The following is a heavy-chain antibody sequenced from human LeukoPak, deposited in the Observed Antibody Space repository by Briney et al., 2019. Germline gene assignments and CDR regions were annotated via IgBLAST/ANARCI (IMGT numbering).Heavy chain of an antibody. CDR1: GGSISSGGYY. J-gene: IGHJ6*02. CDR3: ARVEDQLLWNYGMDV. V-gene: IGHV4-31*03. Sequence: SETLSLTCTVSGGSISSGGYYWSWIRQHPGKGLEWIGYIYYSGSTYYNPSLKSRVTISVDTSKNQFSLKLSSVTAADTAVYYCARVEDQLLWNYGMDVWGQGTTVTVSS. D-gene: IGHD2-2*01. CDR2: IYYSGST.